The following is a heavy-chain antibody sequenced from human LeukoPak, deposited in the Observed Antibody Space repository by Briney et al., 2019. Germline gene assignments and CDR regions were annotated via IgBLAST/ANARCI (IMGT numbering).Heavy chain of an antibody. CDR3: ARNYYDSSGYYQNWFDP. CDR2: INPNSGGT. Sequence: ASVKVSCKASGYTFTGYYMHWVRLAPGQGLEWMGWINPNSGGTNYAQKFQGRVTMTRDTSISTAYMELSRLRSDDTAVYYCARNYYDSSGYYQNWFDPWGQGTLVTVSS. V-gene: IGHV1-2*02. D-gene: IGHD3-22*01. CDR1: GYTFTGYY. J-gene: IGHJ5*02.